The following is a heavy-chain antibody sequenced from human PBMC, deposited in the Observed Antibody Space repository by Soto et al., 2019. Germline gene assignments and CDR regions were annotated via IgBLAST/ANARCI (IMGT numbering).Heavy chain of an antibody. Sequence: LRRSGSASGFTFSSYGMHWVRQAPGKGLEWVAVISYDGSNKYYADSVKGRFTISRDNSKNTLYLQMNSLRAEDTAVYYCATEKRSSSGWSASEYYGMDVWGQGTKVTVYS. CDR1: GFTFSSYG. V-gene: IGHV3-30*03. D-gene: IGHD6-19*01. CDR3: ATEKRSSSGWSASEYYGMDV. J-gene: IGHJ6*02. CDR2: ISYDGSNK.